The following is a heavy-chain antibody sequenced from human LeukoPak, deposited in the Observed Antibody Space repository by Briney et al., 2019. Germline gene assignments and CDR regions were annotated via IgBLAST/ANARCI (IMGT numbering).Heavy chain of an antibody. Sequence: GESLRLSCAASGFTFSSYEMNWVRQAPGKGLEWVSYISSSGSTIYYADSVKGRFTISRDNAKNSLYLQMNSLRAEDTAVYYCAELGVTMIGGVWGKGTTVTISS. V-gene: IGHV3-48*03. CDR3: AELGVTMIGGV. CDR1: GFTFSSYE. J-gene: IGHJ6*04. CDR2: ISSSGSTI. D-gene: IGHD3-10*02.